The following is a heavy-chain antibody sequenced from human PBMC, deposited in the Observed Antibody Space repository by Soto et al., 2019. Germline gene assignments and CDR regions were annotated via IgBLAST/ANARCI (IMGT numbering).Heavy chain of an antibody. J-gene: IGHJ6*02. CDR3: AKDALGYCSGGSCRGMGV. Sequence: EGSLRRSSADSGFTLSSYDMSWVRQAQGKGLEWVSAISGSGGSTYYADSVKGRFTISRDNSKNTLYLQMNSLRAEDTAVYYCAKDALGYCSGGSCRGMGVWGQGTTVTVSS. CDR2: ISGSGGST. D-gene: IGHD2-15*01. CDR1: GFTLSSYD. V-gene: IGHV3-23*01.